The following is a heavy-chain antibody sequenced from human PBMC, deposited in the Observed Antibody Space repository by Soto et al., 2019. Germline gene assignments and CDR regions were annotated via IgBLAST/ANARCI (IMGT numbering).Heavy chain of an antibody. D-gene: IGHD3-16*01. Sequence: PGESLKISCQTSGYTFSSNWIGWVRQMPGKGLEWMGIIYPGDSETRYSPSFQGQVTISADRSFSTAYLQWTSLQASDTAMYYCARLLDSWGVPHYFDSWGQGTMVTVSS. CDR2: IYPGDSET. CDR3: ARLLDSWGVPHYFDS. J-gene: IGHJ4*02. CDR1: GYTFSSNW. V-gene: IGHV5-51*01.